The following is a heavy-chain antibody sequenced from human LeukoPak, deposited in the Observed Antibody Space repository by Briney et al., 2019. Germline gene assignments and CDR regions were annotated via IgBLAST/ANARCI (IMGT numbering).Heavy chain of an antibody. CDR2: IQYDGSTT. V-gene: IGHV3-74*01. CDR3: ARALAAGVTLNALDI. CDR1: GFSFSSYW. D-gene: IGHD6-13*01. Sequence: GGSLRLSCAASGFSFSSYWMHWVRQAPGKGLVWVARIQYDGSTTNYADSVKGRFTISRDNAKKTLYVQMNSLRAEDTAVYYCARALAAGVTLNALDIWGRETMVTVSS. J-gene: IGHJ3*02.